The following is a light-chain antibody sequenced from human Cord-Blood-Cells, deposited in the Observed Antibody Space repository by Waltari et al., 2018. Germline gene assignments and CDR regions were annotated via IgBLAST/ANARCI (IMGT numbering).Light chain of an antibody. J-gene: IGLJ2*01. CDR2: DVS. CDR1: SSDVGGYNY. Sequence: QSALTQPRSVSGSPGQSVTISCTGTSSDVGGYNYVSWYQQHPGKAPKLMIYDVSKRPAGCPDRFSGANSGNTASLTISGLQAEDEADYYCCSYAGSVVFGGGTKLTVL. CDR3: CSYAGSVV. V-gene: IGLV2-11*01.